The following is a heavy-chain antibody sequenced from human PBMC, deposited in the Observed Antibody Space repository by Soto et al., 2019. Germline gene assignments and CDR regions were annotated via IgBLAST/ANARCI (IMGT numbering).Heavy chain of an antibody. Sequence: QVQLQESGPGLVKPSETLSLTCNVSGGSVSSGSYFWSWIRQPPGKGLEWIGYIYNSGNTKNNPSRKSRLALSAATSKKQCSRKSRSVTAGDTAGYYCAREGRVATFDCWGQGSLVTASS. D-gene: IGHD5-12*01. CDR3: AREGRVATFDC. CDR2: IYNSGNT. J-gene: IGHJ4*02. CDR1: GGSVSSGSYF. V-gene: IGHV4-61*01.